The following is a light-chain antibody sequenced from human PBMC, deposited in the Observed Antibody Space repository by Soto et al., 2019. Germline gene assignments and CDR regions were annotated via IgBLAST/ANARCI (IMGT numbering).Light chain of an antibody. J-gene: IGLJ3*02. V-gene: IGLV3-21*01. CDR3: QVWDISSGHVV. CDR2: YDS. Sequence: SYVLTQPPSVSVAPGKTASVACGGSNIGSKSVHWYQKKSGQAPELVMYYDSDRPSGIPERFSGSNSGNTATLTISRVEAGDEADYYCQVWDISSGHVVFGGGTKLTVL. CDR1: NIGSKS.